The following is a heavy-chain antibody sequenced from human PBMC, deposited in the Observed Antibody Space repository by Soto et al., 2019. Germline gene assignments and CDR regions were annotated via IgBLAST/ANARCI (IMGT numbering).Heavy chain of an antibody. CDR3: ARSGGGDSSGWYAQWAWLDP. J-gene: IGHJ5*02. D-gene: IGHD6-19*01. V-gene: IGHV5-51*01. CDR2: IYPGDSDT. Sequence: GESLKISCKGSGYSFTSYWIGWVRQMPGKGLEWMGIIYPGDSDTRYSPSFQGQVTISADKSISTAYLQWSSLKASDTAMYYCARSGGGDSSGWYAQWAWLDPWGQGTLVTVSS. CDR1: GYSFTSYW.